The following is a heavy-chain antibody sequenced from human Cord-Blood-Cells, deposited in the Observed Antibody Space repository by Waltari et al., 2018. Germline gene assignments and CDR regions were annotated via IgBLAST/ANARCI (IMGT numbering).Heavy chain of an antibody. Sequence: QVQLVQSGAEVKKPGASVKVSCKASGYTFTRYDINWVRQATGQGLVWMGGIKPNSGHTGYAQKFQGRVTITRNTSISTAYMELSSLRSEDTAVYYCARVSLLTGDAFDIWGQGTMVTVSS. CDR2: IKPNSGHT. J-gene: IGHJ3*02. V-gene: IGHV1-8*03. CDR3: ARVSLLTGDAFDI. CDR1: GYTFTRYD. D-gene: IGHD7-27*01.